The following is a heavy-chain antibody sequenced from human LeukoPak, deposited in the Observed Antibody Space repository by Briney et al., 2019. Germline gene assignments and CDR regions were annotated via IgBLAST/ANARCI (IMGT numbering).Heavy chain of an antibody. V-gene: IGHV3-23*01. D-gene: IGHD3-10*01. CDR2: ISGSGGST. CDR1: GFTFSSYA. CDR3: AKIPIAYGSGWDWSFDY. Sequence: PGGSLRLSCAASGFTFSSYAMSWVRQAPGKGLEWVSAISGSGGSTYYADSVKGRLTISRDNSKNTLYLQMNSLRAEDTAVYYCAKIPIAYGSGWDWSFDYWGQGTLVTVSS. J-gene: IGHJ4*02.